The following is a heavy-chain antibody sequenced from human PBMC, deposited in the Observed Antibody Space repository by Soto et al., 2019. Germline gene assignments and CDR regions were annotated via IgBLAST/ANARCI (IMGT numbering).Heavy chain of an antibody. Sequence: SLRLSCAASGFTFSSYAMHWVRQAPGKGLEWVAVISYDGSNKYYADSVKGRFTISRDNSKNTLYLQMNSLRAEDTAVYYCARLYYYGTDAFDIWGQGTMVT. D-gene: IGHD3-10*01. CDR1: GFTFSSYA. J-gene: IGHJ3*02. CDR2: ISYDGSNK. CDR3: ARLYYYGTDAFDI. V-gene: IGHV3-30-3*01.